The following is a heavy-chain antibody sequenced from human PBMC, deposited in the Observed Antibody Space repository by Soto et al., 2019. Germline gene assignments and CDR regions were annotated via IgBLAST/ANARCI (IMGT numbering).Heavy chain of an antibody. CDR1: GGSISGGNFY. CDR2: IYYSGST. CDR3: ARFVRWRQSNPPGIFDY. D-gene: IGHD2-15*01. Sequence: KTSETLSLTCTVSGGSISGGNFYWNWIRQPPGKGLEWIGYIYYSGSTFYNPSLKSRITISVDTSRNQFSLKLSSVTAADTAVYYCARFVRWRQSNPPGIFDYWGQGTLVTVSS. V-gene: IGHV4-30-4*01. J-gene: IGHJ4*02.